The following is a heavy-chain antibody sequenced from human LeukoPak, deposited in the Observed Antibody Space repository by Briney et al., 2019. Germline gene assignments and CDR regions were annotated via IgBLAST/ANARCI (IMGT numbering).Heavy chain of an antibody. V-gene: IGHV3-7*01. CDR2: IDQDGSLR. CDR1: GFTFSDYW. Sequence: GGSLRFSCAASGFTFSDYWMNWVRQAPGKGLEWVANIDQDGSLRYYVDSVKGRFTISRDNAENSLYLQMNSLRAEDTAVYFCARDRGYCTSTNCYGFYYYMDVWGKGTTVTVSS. CDR3: ARDRGYCTSTNCYGFYYYMDV. D-gene: IGHD2-2*01. J-gene: IGHJ6*03.